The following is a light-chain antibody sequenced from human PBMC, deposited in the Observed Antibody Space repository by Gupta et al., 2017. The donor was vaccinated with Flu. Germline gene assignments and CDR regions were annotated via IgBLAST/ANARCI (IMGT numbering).Light chain of an antibody. CDR2: GAS. J-gene: IGKJ1*01. CDR3: QQAYSFPRT. CDR1: HYIDNG. Sequence: GDTVTITCRASHYIDNGLAWYQQKPGTPPKLLIYGASSLRGDVPSRFSGSGSGTEFSLTISGLQSGDFATYFCQQAYSFPRTFGQGTRVDIK. V-gene: IGKV1-12*01.